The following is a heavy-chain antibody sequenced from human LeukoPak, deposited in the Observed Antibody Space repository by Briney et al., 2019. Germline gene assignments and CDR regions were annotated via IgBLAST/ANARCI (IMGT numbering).Heavy chain of an antibody. CDR3: ARVGQRWLQFDYYYMDV. CDR2: ISSSSSYI. D-gene: IGHD5-24*01. CDR1: GFTFSSYS. Sequence: GGSLRLSCAASGFTFSSYSMNWVRQAPGKGLEWVSSISSSSSYIYYADSVKGRFTISRDNAKNSLYLQMNSLRAEDTAVYYCARVGQRWLQFDYYYMDVRGKGTTVTVSS. V-gene: IGHV3-21*01. J-gene: IGHJ6*03.